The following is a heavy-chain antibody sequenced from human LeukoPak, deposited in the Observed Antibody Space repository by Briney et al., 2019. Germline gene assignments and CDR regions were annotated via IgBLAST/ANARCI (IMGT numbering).Heavy chain of an antibody. CDR3: ARAPIDSNSWYQAFDL. CDR1: GFTFSTYW. CDR2: IKQDGSEK. Sequence: PGGSLRLSCAASGFTFSTYWMSWVRQAPGKGLEGGANIKQDGSEKYYVDSMKGRFTISRDNTKNSLYLQMNSLRAEDTAVYYCARAPIDSNSWYQAFDLWGQGTMVTVSS. J-gene: IGHJ3*01. D-gene: IGHD6-13*01. V-gene: IGHV3-7*01.